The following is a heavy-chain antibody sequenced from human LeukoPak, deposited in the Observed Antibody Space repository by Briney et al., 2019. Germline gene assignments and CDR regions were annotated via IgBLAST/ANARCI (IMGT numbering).Heavy chain of an antibody. Sequence: SETLSLTCTVSGGSISTYYWSWIRQPPGKGLEWIGYINYSGSTNYNPSLKSRVTMSVDTSKNQFSLKLRSVTAADTAVYYCARHGNWNPFDYWGQGTLVTVSS. CDR1: GGSISTYY. J-gene: IGHJ4*02. CDR2: INYSGST. D-gene: IGHD1-20*01. V-gene: IGHV4-59*08. CDR3: ARHGNWNPFDY.